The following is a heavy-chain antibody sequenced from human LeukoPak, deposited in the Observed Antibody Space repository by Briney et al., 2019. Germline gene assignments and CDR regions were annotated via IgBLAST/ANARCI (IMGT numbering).Heavy chain of an antibody. D-gene: IGHD3-22*01. CDR3: AKRGVVIRVILVGFHKEAYYFDS. Sequence: GGSLRLSWAVAGITLSNYGMTWVRQAPGKGLEWVAGISDTGGRTNYADSVKGWFTISRDNPKNTLYLQMNSLRAEDTAVYFCAKRGVVIRVILVGFHKEAYYFDSWGQGALVTVSS. CDR2: ISDTGGRT. V-gene: IGHV3-23*01. CDR1: GITLSNYG. J-gene: IGHJ4*02.